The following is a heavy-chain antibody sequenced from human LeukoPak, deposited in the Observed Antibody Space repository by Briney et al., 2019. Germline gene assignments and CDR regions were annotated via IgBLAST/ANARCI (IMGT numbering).Heavy chain of an antibody. CDR3: AKIGSEYSGIAAAGTGFDY. J-gene: IGHJ4*02. CDR2: ISGSGGST. D-gene: IGHD6-13*01. V-gene: IGHV3-23*01. Sequence: GGSLRLSCAASGFTFSSYAMSWVRQAPGKGLEWVSAISGSGGSTYYADSVKGRFTISRDNSKNTLYLQMNSLRAEDTAVYYCAKIGSEYSGIAAAGTGFDYWGQGTLVTVSS. CDR1: GFTFSSYA.